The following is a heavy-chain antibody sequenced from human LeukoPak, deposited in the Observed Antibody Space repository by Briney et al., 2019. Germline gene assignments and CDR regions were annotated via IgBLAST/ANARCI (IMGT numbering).Heavy chain of an antibody. CDR2: INAGNGNT. CDR1: GYTFTGYA. Sequence: ASVKVSCKASGYTFTGYAMHWVRQAPGQRLEWMGWINAGNGNTKYSQKFQGRVTITRDTSASTAYMELSSLRSEDTAVYYCALGYHSQLFDYWGQGTLVTVSS. V-gene: IGHV1-3*01. J-gene: IGHJ4*02. CDR3: ALGYHSQLFDY. D-gene: IGHD2-2*01.